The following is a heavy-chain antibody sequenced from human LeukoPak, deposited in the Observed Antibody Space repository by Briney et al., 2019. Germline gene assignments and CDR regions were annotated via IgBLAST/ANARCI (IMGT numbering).Heavy chain of an antibody. Sequence: GGSLRLSCVASGFPFSSYWMTWVRQAPGKGLEWVANIKQDGSKKSYVDSVKGRFTISRDNAKNSLYLQMNSLRAEDTAVYYCARDPGADYWGQGTLVTVSS. D-gene: IGHD3-10*01. CDR2: IKQDGSKK. V-gene: IGHV3-7*01. CDR3: ARDPGADY. CDR1: GFPFSSYW. J-gene: IGHJ4*02.